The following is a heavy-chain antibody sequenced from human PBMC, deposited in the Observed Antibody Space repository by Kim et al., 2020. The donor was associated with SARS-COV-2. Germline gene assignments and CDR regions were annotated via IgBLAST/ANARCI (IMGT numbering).Heavy chain of an antibody. V-gene: IGHV3-30*18. CDR3: AKAVVTAALVFDY. CDR1: GFTFSSYG. J-gene: IGHJ4*02. Sequence: GGSLRLSCAASGFTFSSYGMHWVRQAPGKGLEWVAVISYDGSNKYYADSVKGRFTISRDNSKNTLYLQMNSLRAEDTAVYYCAKAVVTAALVFDYWGQGTLVTVSS. CDR2: ISYDGSNK. D-gene: IGHD2-21*02.